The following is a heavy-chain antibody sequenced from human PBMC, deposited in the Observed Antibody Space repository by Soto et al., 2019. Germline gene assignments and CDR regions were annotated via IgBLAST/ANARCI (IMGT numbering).Heavy chain of an antibody. CDR3: ARLEGLATISYYFDF. CDR2: IYFRGNT. Sequence: QLQLQESGPGLVKPSETLSLTCSVSGDSINSDKYYWGWIRQPPGKGLEWIGSIYFRGNTYYNPSLQNRVTISLDKSKSQFSRKLNSVTAADSAVYFCARLEGLATISYYFDFWGQGALVTVSS. J-gene: IGHJ4*02. CDR1: GDSINSDKYY. V-gene: IGHV4-39*01. D-gene: IGHD3-9*01.